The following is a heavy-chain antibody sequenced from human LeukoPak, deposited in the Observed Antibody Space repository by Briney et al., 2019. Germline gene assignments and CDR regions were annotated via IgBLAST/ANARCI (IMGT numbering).Heavy chain of an antibody. D-gene: IGHD6-6*01. Sequence: SETLSLTCAVYGGSFSGYYWSWIRQPPGKGLEWIGEINHSGSTNYNPSLKSRVTISVDTSKNQFSLKLSSVTAADTAVYYCASASIAARANWFDPWGQGTLVTVSS. J-gene: IGHJ5*02. CDR3: ASASIAARANWFDP. V-gene: IGHV4-34*01. CDR1: GGSFSGYY. CDR2: INHSGST.